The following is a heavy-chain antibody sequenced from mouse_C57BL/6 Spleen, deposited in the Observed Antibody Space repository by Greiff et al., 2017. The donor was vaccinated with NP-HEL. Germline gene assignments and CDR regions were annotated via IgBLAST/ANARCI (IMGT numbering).Heavy chain of an antibody. CDR2: INPSNGGT. Sequence: QVQLQQSGTDLVKPGASVKLSCKASGYTFTSYWMHWVQQRPGQGLEWIGNINPSNGGTNYNEKSKSKGTLTVDKSSSTAYMQLSSLTSEDSAVYYCARERDYGSSWGFAYWGQGPLVTVSA. J-gene: IGHJ3*01. CDR1: GYTFTSYW. D-gene: IGHD1-1*01. V-gene: IGHV1-53*01. CDR3: ARERDYGSSWGFAY.